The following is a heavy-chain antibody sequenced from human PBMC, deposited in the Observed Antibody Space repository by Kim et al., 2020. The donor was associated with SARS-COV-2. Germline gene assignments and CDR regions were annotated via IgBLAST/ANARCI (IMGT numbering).Heavy chain of an antibody. D-gene: IGHD3-22*01. J-gene: IGHJ4*02. CDR2: IYYSGST. V-gene: IGHV4-59*13. CDR1: GGSISSYY. Sequence: SETLSLTCTVSGGSISSYYWSWIRQPPGKGLEWIGYIYYSGSTNYNPSLKSRVTISVDTSKNQFSLKLSSVTAADTAVYYCAREDRGYYDSSGYYPKAHFDYWGQGTLVTVSS. CDR3: AREDRGYYDSSGYYPKAHFDY.